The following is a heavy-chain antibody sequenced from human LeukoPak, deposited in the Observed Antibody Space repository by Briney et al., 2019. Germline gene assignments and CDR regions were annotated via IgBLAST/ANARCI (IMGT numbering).Heavy chain of an antibody. CDR1: GGSISSSNYY. V-gene: IGHV4-39*01. CDR2: IYYSGST. Sequence: PSETLSLTCTVSGGSISSSNYYWVWIRQPPGKGLEWIGSIYYSGSTYYNPSLKSRVTISVDTSKNQFSLKLSSVTAADTAVYYCATPIAAAGTDFDYWGQGTLVTVSS. CDR3: ATPIAAAGTDFDY. J-gene: IGHJ4*02. D-gene: IGHD6-13*01.